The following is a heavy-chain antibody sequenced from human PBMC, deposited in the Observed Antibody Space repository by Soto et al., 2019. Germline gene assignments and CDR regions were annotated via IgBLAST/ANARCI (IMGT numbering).Heavy chain of an antibody. CDR1: GGSISSSNW. D-gene: IGHD4-17*01. Sequence: QVQLQESGPGLVKPSGTLSLTCAVSGGSISSSNWWSWVSQPPGKGLEWIGGIYHSGSTNYNPSLKSRVTISVDKSKNQFSLTLSSVTAADTAVYYCARVWTTVTNWFDPWGQGTLVTVSS. CDR2: IYHSGST. J-gene: IGHJ5*02. V-gene: IGHV4-4*02. CDR3: ARVWTTVTNWFDP.